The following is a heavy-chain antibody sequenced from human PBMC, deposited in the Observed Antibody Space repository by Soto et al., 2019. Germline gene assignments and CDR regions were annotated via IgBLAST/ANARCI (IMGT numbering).Heavy chain of an antibody. CDR3: AREPLRFLAGKQLRWFDP. Sequence: QVQLQESGPGLVKPSQTLSLTCTVSGGSISSGGYYWSWIRQHPGKGLEWIGYIYYSGSTYYNPSLKSRVTISVDTSKNQFSLKLSSVTAADTAVYYCAREPLRFLAGKQLRWFDPWGQGTLVTVSS. D-gene: IGHD3-3*01. J-gene: IGHJ5*02. CDR1: GGSISSGGYY. V-gene: IGHV4-31*03. CDR2: IYYSGST.